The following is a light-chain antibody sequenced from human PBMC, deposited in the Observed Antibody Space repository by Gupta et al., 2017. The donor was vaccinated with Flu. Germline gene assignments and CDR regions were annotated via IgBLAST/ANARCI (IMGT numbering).Light chain of an antibody. Sequence: TIHSTGTSSDCGGDNYIYWYHQHPGKAPNLMIYDVSNRPPGVPHRFFGSKSGSTAALTITGLQAEDEDDYYCSSYTSGSPSIVVFGGGTKLTVL. J-gene: IGLJ2*01. CDR3: SSYTSGSPSIVV. V-gene: IGLV2-14*04. CDR2: DVS. CDR1: SSDCGGDNY.